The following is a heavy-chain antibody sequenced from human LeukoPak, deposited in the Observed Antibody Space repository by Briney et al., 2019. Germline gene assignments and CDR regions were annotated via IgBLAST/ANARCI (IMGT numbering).Heavy chain of an antibody. Sequence: GRSLRLSCGAYGFSFSDYSMNWVRQAPGKGLAWVASITSAGGYTYYADSVKGRFTISRDNAQNSLFLQMDSLRPEDTAVYFCATSGGFVLPNAITGNWYMDVWGRGTTVTISS. CDR1: GFSFSDYS. V-gene: IGHV3-21*03. CDR2: ITSAGGYT. CDR3: ATSGGFVLPNAITGNWYMDV. J-gene: IGHJ6*03. D-gene: IGHD2-2*01.